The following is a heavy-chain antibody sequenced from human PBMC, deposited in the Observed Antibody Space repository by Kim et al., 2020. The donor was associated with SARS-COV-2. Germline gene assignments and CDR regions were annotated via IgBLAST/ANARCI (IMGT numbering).Heavy chain of an antibody. Sequence: GGSLRLSCVGSGFNFNDYTMHWVRQVPGKGLEWVSVLDWDGRGIDYADSVKGRFTISRDNSINSLYLHVTSLRPEDAAFYYCAKEFLPFTFDDWGQGTLVTVS. CDR1: GFNFNDYT. CDR3: AKEFLPFTFDD. CDR2: LDWDGRGI. D-gene: IGHD3-3*02. V-gene: IGHV3-43*01. J-gene: IGHJ4*02.